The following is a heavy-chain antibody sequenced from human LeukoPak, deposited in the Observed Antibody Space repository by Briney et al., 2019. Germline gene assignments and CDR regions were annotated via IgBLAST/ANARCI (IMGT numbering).Heavy chain of an antibody. J-gene: IGHJ4*02. CDR1: GYTFTGYY. Sequence: ASVKVSCKASGYTFTGYYMYRVRQAPGQGLEWMGWINPNSGGTNYAQKFQGRVTMTRDTSISTAYMELSRLRSDDTAVYYCARSTGTTFGLSDYWGQGTLVTVSS. CDR3: ARSTGTTFGLSDY. V-gene: IGHV1-2*02. CDR2: INPNSGGT. D-gene: IGHD3-16*01.